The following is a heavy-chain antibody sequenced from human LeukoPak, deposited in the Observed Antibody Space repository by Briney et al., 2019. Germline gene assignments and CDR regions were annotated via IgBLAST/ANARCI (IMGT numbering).Heavy chain of an antibody. CDR2: ISAYNGNT. Sequence: ASVTVSCKASGYTFTSYGISWVRQAPGQGLEWMGWISAYNGNTNHAQKLQGRVNMTTDTSTSTAYMELRSLRSDDTAVYYCAREGSSGWYPDYWGQGTLVTVSS. J-gene: IGHJ4*02. CDR3: AREGSSGWYPDY. V-gene: IGHV1-18*01. D-gene: IGHD6-19*01. CDR1: GYTFTSYG.